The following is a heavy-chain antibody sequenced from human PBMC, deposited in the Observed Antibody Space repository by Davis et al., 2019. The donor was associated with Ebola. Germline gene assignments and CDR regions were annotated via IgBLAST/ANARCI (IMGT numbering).Heavy chain of an antibody. J-gene: IGHJ4*02. CDR2: INHSGIS. V-gene: IGHV4-34*01. Sequence: PSETLSLTCAVYGGSFSGYYWTYIRQSPGMGLEWIGEINHSGISSYNPALKTRVRISVDPSKNQFSLRLRSVTAADTAVYYCARGSVKMDSWGQGILVTVSS. CDR1: GGSFSGYY. D-gene: IGHD3-22*01. CDR3: ARGSVKMDS.